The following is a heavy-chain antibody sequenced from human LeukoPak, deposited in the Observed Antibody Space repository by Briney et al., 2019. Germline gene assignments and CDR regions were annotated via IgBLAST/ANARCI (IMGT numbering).Heavy chain of an antibody. CDR1: GGSISSSSYY. J-gene: IGHJ4*02. CDR2: IYYSGST. D-gene: IGHD3-22*01. Sequence: SEALSLTCTVSGGSISSSSYYWGWIRQPPGKGLEWIGYIYYSGSTNYNPSLKSRVTISVDTSKNQFSLKLSSVTAADTAVYYCARAGDSSGYSDYWGQGTLVTVSS. CDR3: ARAGDSSGYSDY. V-gene: IGHV4-61*05.